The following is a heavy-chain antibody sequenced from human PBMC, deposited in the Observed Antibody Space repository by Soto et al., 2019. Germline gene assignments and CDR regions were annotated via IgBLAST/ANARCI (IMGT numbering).Heavy chain of an antibody. D-gene: IGHD1-1*01. CDR3: ARWNIQYHYFDY. CDR1: GFTFSSYG. Sequence: GGSLRLSCAASGFTFSSYGMHWVRQAPGKGLEWVAVIWYDGSNKYYADSVKGRFTISRDNSKNTLYLQMNSLRAEDTAVYYCARWNIQYHYFDYWGQGTLVTVSS. CDR2: IWYDGSNK. V-gene: IGHV3-33*01. J-gene: IGHJ4*02.